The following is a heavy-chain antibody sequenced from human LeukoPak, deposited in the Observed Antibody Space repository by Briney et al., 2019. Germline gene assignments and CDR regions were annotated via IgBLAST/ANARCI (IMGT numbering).Heavy chain of an antibody. CDR2: MDPNSGGT. J-gene: IGHJ4*02. V-gene: IGHV1-2*02. Sequence: GASVKVSCKTSGYTFTDYFIHWVGQAPGQGLEWMGRMDPNSGGTNYAQKFQVRVTMTRDTSISTVYMELSGLRSDDTAVYYCARVPGPYTTSRFDYWGQGTLVTVSS. CDR3: ARVPGPYTTSRFDY. CDR1: GYTFTDYF. D-gene: IGHD2-2*02.